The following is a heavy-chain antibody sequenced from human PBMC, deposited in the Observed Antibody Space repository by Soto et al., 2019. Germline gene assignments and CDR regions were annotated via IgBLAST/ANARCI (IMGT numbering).Heavy chain of an antibody. D-gene: IGHD3-9*01. CDR2: ISTGSTFM. V-gene: IGHV3-21*01. CDR3: ARLDITQIDL. CDR1: GFTFSSYN. J-gene: IGHJ5*02. Sequence: EVQLVESGGGLVKPGGSLRLSCAASGFTFSSYNMNWVRQAPGKGLEWVSSISTGSTFMYYADSLTGRFTISRDDAKNSLYLQMNSLRAEDTAVYYCARLDITQIDLWGQGTLVTVSS.